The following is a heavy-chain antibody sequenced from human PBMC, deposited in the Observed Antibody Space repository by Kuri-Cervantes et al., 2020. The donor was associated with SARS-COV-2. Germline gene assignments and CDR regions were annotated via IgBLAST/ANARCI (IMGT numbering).Heavy chain of an antibody. D-gene: IGHD5-12*01. J-gene: IGHJ4*02. CDR3: ATVARGAIVATIREGFDY. Sequence: ESLKISCTVSGYSISSGYYWGWIRQPPGKGLEWIGSIYYSGSTYYNPSLKSRVTISVDTSKNQLSLKLSSVTAADTAVYYCATVARGAIVATIREGFDYWGQGTLVTVSS. CDR1: GYSISSGYY. V-gene: IGHV4-38-2*02. CDR2: IYYSGST.